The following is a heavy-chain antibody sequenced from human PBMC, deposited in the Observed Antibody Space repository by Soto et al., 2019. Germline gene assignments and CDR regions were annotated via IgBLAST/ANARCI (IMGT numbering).Heavy chain of an antibody. Sequence: QVQLQESGPGLVKPSETLSLTCTASGGSISSYYCTSIRQPPGKGLQWIGYIYYSGSTNYNPSLKSRVTISVDTPKTPFSLKLGSVTAADMAVYYCARQSEDGMDVWGQGTTVTVFS. CDR1: GGSISSYY. V-gene: IGHV4-59*08. J-gene: IGHJ6*02. CDR2: IYYSGST. CDR3: ARQSEDGMDV.